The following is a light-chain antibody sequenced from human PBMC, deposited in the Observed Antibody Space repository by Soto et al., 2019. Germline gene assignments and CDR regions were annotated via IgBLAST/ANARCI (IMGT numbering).Light chain of an antibody. CDR3: QQYKHHLYSCT. V-gene: IGKV1-5*03. J-gene: IGKJ1*01. Sequence: DILMTQSPSTLSASVGDRVTSTCRASESINSWLAWFQQKPGKAPKLLIYKASSLESGVPSRFSGSGSETEFTLTISSLQPDDFATYFCQQYKHHLYSCTFGQGTKVEI. CDR2: KAS. CDR1: ESINSW.